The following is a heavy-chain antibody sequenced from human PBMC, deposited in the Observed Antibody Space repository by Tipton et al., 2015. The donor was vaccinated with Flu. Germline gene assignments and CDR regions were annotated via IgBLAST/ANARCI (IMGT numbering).Heavy chain of an antibody. CDR3: AKSKSGWTDAFDV. Sequence: TLSLSRTVSGDSVTSYYWSWIRQPAGKGLEWIGRRYTSGSAHYNPSLKSRVTMSVDTSKNQFSLKLNSVTAADTAVYYCAKSKSGWTDAFDVWGPGTMVTVSS. V-gene: IGHV4-4*07. J-gene: IGHJ3*01. CDR1: GDSVTSYY. D-gene: IGHD6-19*01. CDR2: RYTSGSA.